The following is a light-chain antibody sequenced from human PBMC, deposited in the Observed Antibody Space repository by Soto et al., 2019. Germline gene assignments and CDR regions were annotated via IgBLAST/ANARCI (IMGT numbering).Light chain of an antibody. J-gene: IGKJ1*01. Sequence: EVVMTQSPATLSLSPGERATLSCTASQSVSGSLVWYQQKPGQAPRLLIYGASTRAAGIPDRFSGSGSETEFTLTISSLQAEDFAIYYCQQYNNWSTFGQGTKVEIK. V-gene: IGKV3-15*01. CDR2: GAS. CDR1: QSVSGS. CDR3: QQYNNWST.